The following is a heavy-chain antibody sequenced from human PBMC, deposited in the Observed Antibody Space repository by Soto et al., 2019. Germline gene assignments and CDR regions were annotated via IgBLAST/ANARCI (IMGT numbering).Heavy chain of an antibody. Sequence: GGSLRLSCAASGFTFSSYAMHWVRQAPGKGLEWVAVISYDGSNKYYADSVKGRFTISRDNSKNTLYLQMNSLRAEDTAVYYCARDGLERYYDSRGRPLYGMDVWGKGTRVTVPS. CDR1: GFTFSSYA. D-gene: IGHD3-22*01. V-gene: IGHV3-30-3*01. CDR3: ARDGLERYYDSRGRPLYGMDV. J-gene: IGHJ6*04. CDR2: ISYDGSNK.